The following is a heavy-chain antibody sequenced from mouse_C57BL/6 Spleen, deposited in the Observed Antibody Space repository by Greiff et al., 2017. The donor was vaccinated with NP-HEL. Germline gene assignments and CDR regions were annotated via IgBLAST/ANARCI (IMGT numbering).Heavy chain of an antibody. V-gene: IGHV5-17*01. D-gene: IGHD1-1*01. J-gene: IGHJ4*01. Sequence: EVQVVESGGGLVKPGGSLKLSCAASGFTFSDYGMHWVRQAPEKGLEWVAYISSGSSTIYYADTVKGRFTISRDNAKNTLFLQMTSLRSEDTAMYYCARLFTTVVPYAMDYWGQGTSVTVSS. CDR2: ISSGSSTI. CDR1: GFTFSDYG. CDR3: ARLFTTVVPYAMDY.